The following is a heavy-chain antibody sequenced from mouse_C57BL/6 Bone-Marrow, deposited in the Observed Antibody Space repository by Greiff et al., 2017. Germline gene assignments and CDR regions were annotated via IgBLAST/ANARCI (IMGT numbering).Heavy chain of an antibody. CDR1: GYTFTDYE. D-gene: IGHD2-3*01. Sequence: VQLQQSGAELVRPGASVTLSCKASGYTFTDYEMHWVKQTPVHGLEWIGAIDPETGGTAYNQKFKGKAILTADKSSSTAYMELRSLTSEDSAVYYCTFYDGYLYYFDYWGQGTTLTVSS. V-gene: IGHV1-15*01. J-gene: IGHJ2*01. CDR2: IDPETGGT. CDR3: TFYDGYLYYFDY.